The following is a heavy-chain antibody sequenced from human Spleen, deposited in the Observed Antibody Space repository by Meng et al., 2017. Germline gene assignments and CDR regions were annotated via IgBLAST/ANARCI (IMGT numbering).Heavy chain of an antibody. CDR2: SYHSGST. CDR3: ARAEGNWNFVY. Sequence: QVQLQESGPGLVKPSETLSLTCTVSGGSISSYYWSWIRQPPGKGLEWIGESYHSGSTNYNPSLKSRVTISVDKSKNQFSLNLSSVTAADTAVYYCARAEGNWNFVYWGQGTLVTVSS. J-gene: IGHJ4*02. CDR1: GGSISSYY. V-gene: IGHV4-59*12. D-gene: IGHD1-20*01.